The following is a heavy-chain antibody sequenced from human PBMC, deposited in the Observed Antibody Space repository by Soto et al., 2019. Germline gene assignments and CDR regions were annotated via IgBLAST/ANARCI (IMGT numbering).Heavy chain of an antibody. J-gene: IGHJ6*02. D-gene: IGHD2-2*01. CDR3: ARSQGSSTSLEIYYYYYYGMDV. V-gene: IGHV1-69*01. CDR1: GGTFSSYA. Sequence: QVQLVQSGAEVKKPGSSVKVSCKASGGTFSSYAISWVRQAPGQGLEWMGGIIPISGTANYAQKFQGRDTLTADESTRTAYMELGRLRSEDTAVYYCARSQGSSTSLEIYYYYYYGMDVCGQATTVTVSS. CDR2: IIPISGTA.